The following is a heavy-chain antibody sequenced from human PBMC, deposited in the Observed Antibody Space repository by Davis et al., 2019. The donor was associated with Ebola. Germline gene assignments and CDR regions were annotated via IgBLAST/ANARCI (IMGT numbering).Heavy chain of an antibody. V-gene: IGHV4-59*01. J-gene: IGHJ4*02. D-gene: IGHD4-17*01. CDR2: IYYSGST. CDR3: ARDRYGDYAEDY. Sequence: PSETLSLTCAVYGGSFSGYYWSWIRQPPGKGLEWIGYIYYSGSTNYNPSLKSRVTISVDTSKNQFSLKLSSVTAADTAVYYCARDRYGDYAEDYWGQGTLVTVSS. CDR1: GGSFSGYY.